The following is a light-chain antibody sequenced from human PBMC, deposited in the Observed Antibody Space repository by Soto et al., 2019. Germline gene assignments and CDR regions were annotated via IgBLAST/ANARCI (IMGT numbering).Light chain of an antibody. Sequence: EIVLTQSPATLSLSPGERATLSCRASQSVNSYLAWYQQKPGQAPRLLIYDATSRATGIPARFSGSGSRTDFTLTISSLEPEDFAVYYCQQRSKWPVTFGGGTKVEIK. CDR3: QQRSKWPVT. V-gene: IGKV3-11*01. J-gene: IGKJ4*01. CDR1: QSVNSY. CDR2: DAT.